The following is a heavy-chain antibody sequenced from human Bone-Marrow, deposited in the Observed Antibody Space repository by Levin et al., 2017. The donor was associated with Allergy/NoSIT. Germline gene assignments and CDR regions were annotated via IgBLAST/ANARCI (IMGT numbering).Heavy chain of an antibody. D-gene: IGHD6-19*01. CDR3: ARDGARGSGRYYFDY. Sequence: GGSLRLSCAASGFTFSTYWMHWVRQAPGKGLVWVSRINSDGTSTSYADSVKGRFTISRDNAKNTLYLQMNSLRAEDTAVYYCARDGARGSGRYYFDYWGQGTLVTVSS. CDR1: GFTFSTYW. J-gene: IGHJ4*02. V-gene: IGHV3-74*01. CDR2: INSDGTST.